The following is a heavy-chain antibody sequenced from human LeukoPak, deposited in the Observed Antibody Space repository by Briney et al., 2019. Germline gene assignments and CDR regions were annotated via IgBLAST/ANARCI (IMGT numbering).Heavy chain of an antibody. J-gene: IGHJ4*02. CDR2: VYFSGST. D-gene: IGHD6-19*01. V-gene: IGHV4-59*01. CDR1: SGSINGYY. CDR3: ARSIAVAGTGIHY. Sequence: SETLSLTCTVSSGSINGYYWSWIRQPPGKGLEWIGYVYFSGSTKYNPSLESRVTISLDTSKNQFSLKLSSVTAADTAVYYCARSIAVAGTGIHYWGQGTLVTVSS.